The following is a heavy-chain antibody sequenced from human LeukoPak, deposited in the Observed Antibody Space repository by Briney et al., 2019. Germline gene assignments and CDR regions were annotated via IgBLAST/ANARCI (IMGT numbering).Heavy chain of an antibody. D-gene: IGHD3-9*01. J-gene: IGHJ4*02. CDR2: IIPIFGTA. V-gene: IGHV1-69*01. CDR1: GGTFGSYA. Sequence: ASVKVSCKASGGTFGSYAISWVRQAPGQGLEWMGGIIPIFGTANYARKSQGRVTITADESTSTAYMELSSLRSEDTAVYYCARGELRYFDWPSDYFDYWGQGTLVTVSS. CDR3: ARGELRYFDWPSDYFDY.